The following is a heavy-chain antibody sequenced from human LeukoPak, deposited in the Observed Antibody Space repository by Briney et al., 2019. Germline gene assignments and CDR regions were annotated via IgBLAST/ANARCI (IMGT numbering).Heavy chain of an antibody. CDR3: ARHAIDSSGYYLDYFDY. J-gene: IGHJ4*02. CDR1: GGAVSTTSHY. CDR2: IHYSGST. D-gene: IGHD3-22*01. V-gene: IGHV4-39*01. Sequence: SETLSLTCTVSGGAVSTTSHYWGWVRQAPGKGPEWIGSIHYSGSTSYKSSLKSRVTLSVDTSKNQFSLKLSSVTAADTAVYYCARHAIDSSGYYLDYFDYWGQGTLVTVSS.